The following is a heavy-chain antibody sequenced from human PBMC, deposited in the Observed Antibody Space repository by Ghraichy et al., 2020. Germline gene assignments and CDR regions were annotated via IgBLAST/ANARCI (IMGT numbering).Heavy chain of an antibody. CDR3: ARDVPCSGGSCFRYYFDY. V-gene: IGHV3-48*02. J-gene: IGHJ4*02. Sequence: GGSLRLSCAASGFTFSSYTMNWVRQAPGKGLEWVSYISRSSTTTDYADSVNGRFTISRDNARNSLYLQMNSLRDEDTAVYYCARDVPCSGGSCFRYYFDYWGQGTLVTVSS. CDR2: ISRSSTTT. CDR1: GFTFSSYT. D-gene: IGHD2-15*01.